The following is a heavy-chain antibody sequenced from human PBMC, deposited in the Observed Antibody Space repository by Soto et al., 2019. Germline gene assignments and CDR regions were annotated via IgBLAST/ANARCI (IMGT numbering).Heavy chain of an antibody. CDR1: GFSLSTSGVG. Sequence: QITLKESGPTLVKPTQTLTLTCTFSGFSLSTSGVGVGWIRQPPGKALEWLALIYWDDDKRYSPSLKSRLTNIKDTSKNQVVLTMTNMDPVDTATYYCAHTYCSGGSCYEPTTPYFDYWGQGTLVTVSS. D-gene: IGHD2-15*01. CDR3: AHTYCSGGSCYEPTTPYFDY. J-gene: IGHJ4*02. CDR2: IYWDDDK. V-gene: IGHV2-5*02.